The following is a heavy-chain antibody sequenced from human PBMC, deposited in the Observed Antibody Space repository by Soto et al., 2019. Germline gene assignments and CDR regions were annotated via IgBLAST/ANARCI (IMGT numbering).Heavy chain of an antibody. CDR3: ARSQGSSTSLEIYYYYYYGMDV. CDR2: IIPISETT. Sequence: VQLVQSGAEVKKPGSSVQVSCKASGGTFSSYAISWVRQAPGQGLEWMGGIIPISETTNYAQKFQGRVTITADETKSTAYMELSSLRSEDTAVYYCARSQGSSTSLEIYYYYYYGMDVWGQGTTVTVSS. V-gene: IGHV1-69*01. D-gene: IGHD2-2*01. CDR1: GGTFSSYA. J-gene: IGHJ6*02.